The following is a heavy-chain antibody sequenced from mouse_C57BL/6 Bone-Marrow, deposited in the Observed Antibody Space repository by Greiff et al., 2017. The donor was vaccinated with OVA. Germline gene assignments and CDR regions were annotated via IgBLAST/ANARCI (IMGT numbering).Heavy chain of an antibody. J-gene: IGHJ3*01. CDR2: ISNGGGST. CDR3: ARLGFAY. Sequence: EVQGVESGGGLVQPGGSLKLSCAASGFTFSDYYMYWVRQTPEKTLEWVAYISNGGGSTYYPDTVKGRFTISRDNAKNTLYLQMSRLKSEDTAMYYCARLGFAYWGQGTLVTVSA. V-gene: IGHV5-12*01. CDR1: GFTFSDYY.